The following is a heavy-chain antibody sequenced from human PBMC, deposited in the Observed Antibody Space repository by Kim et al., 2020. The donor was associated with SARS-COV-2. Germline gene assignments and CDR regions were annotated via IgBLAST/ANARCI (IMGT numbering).Heavy chain of an antibody. J-gene: IGHJ4*02. V-gene: IGHV4-59*01. CDR2: IYYSWST. D-gene: IGHD1-26*01. CDR1: GGSITTYYY. CDR3: VRGDPLIVVGL. Sequence: SETLSLTCTVSGGSITTYYYWSWIRQPPGKGLEWLGYIYYSWSTNYNPSLKSRVTISVDTSQSQISLKLGSVTAADTAVYYCVRGDPLIVVGLWGQGTLV.